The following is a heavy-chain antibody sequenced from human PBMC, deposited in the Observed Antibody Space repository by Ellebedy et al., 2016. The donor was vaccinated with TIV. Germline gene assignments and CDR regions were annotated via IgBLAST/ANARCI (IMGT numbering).Heavy chain of an antibody. CDR3: ASTVRGNWENFDY. V-gene: IGHV4-31*11. Sequence: MPSETLSLTCAVSGGSISSGGYYWSWIRQHPGKGLEWIGYIYYSGSTYYNPSLKSRVTISVDTSKNQFSLKLSSVTAADTAVYYCASTVRGNWENFDYWGQGTLVTVSS. CDR2: IYYSGST. J-gene: IGHJ4*02. CDR1: GGSISSGGYY. D-gene: IGHD7-27*01.